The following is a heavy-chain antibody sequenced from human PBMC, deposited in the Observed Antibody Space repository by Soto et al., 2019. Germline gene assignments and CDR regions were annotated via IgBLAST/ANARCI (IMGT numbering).Heavy chain of an antibody. J-gene: IGHJ4*02. D-gene: IGHD3-10*02. CDR3: ARDLTGDVGG. V-gene: IGHV1-2*02. Sequence: HVQLVQSGAEVKKPGASVKVSCMASGYTFTDSAMHWVRQAPGQGLEWMAWINPNRGATGYAQKFQGRVTTTWDTAITTGYMELSRLTSDDTAVYYCARDLTGDVGGWGQGTLVTVSS. CDR2: INPNRGAT. CDR1: GYTFTDSA.